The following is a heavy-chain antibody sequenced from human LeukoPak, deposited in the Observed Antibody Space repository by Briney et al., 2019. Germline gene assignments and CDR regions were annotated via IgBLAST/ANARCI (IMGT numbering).Heavy chain of an antibody. CDR1: GYTSTSYY. J-gene: IGHJ5*02. CDR2: INPSGGST. Sequence: ASVKVSCKASGYTSTSYYMHWVRQAPGQGLEWMGIINPSGGSTSYAQKFQGRVTITRDTPASTVYMELSSLRSEDTAVYYCARANYGSGTRWLDPWGQGTLVIVSS. V-gene: IGHV1-46*01. CDR3: ARANYGSGTRWLDP. D-gene: IGHD3-10*01.